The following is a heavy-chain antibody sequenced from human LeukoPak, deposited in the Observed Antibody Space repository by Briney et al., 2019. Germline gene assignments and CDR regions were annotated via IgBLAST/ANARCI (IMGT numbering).Heavy chain of an antibody. CDR3: AKAPSRGYDTSGYYS. CDR1: GFTFSNYV. CDR2: IRYDGSDK. D-gene: IGHD3-22*01. J-gene: IGHJ4*02. Sequence: PGGSLRLSRAASGFTFSNYVMHWVRQAPGKGLEWVSFIRYDGSDKYYADSVEGRFTISRDNSKNTLCLQMNSLRAEDTAVYHCAKAPSRGYDTSGYYSWGQGTLVTVSS. V-gene: IGHV3-30*02.